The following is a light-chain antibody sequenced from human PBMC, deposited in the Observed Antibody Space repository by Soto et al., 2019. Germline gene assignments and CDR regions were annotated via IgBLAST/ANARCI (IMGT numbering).Light chain of an antibody. CDR2: GTS. CDR1: QTISSSY. J-gene: IGKJ1*01. Sequence: EIVLTQSPGTLSVSPGERATLSCRASQTISSSYLAWYRQKPGQAPSLLIYGTSSRATGIPDRFSGSGSGTDFTLTISRLEPEDSAIDYCQQYGSWTFGQGTKVEIK. V-gene: IGKV3-20*01. CDR3: QQYGSWT.